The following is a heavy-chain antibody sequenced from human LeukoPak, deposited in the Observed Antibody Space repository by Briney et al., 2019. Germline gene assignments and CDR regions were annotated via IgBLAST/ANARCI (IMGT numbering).Heavy chain of an antibody. CDR3: AREACSSTSCYLGSWFDP. V-gene: IGHV4-39*07. CDR2: IYYSGST. D-gene: IGHD2-2*01. J-gene: IGHJ5*02. CDR1: GGSISSSSYY. Sequence: SETLSLTCTVSGGSISSSSYYWGWIRQPPGKGLEWIGSIYYSGSTCYNPSLKSRVTISVDTSKNQFSLKLSSVTAADTAVYYCAREACSSTSCYLGSWFDPWGQGTLVTVSS.